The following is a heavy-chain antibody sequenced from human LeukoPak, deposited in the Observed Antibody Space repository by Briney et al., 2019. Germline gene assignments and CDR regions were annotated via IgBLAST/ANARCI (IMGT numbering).Heavy chain of an antibody. J-gene: IGHJ4*02. CDR2: IIPIPGIA. D-gene: IGHD2-15*01. Sequence: ASVKVSCKASGGTFSSYAISWVRQAPGQGLEWMGRIIPIPGIANYAQKFQGRVTITADKSTSTAYMELSSLRSEDTAVYYCARMYCSGGSCYYGFDYWGQGTLVTVSS. V-gene: IGHV1-69*10. CDR1: GGTFSSYA. CDR3: ARMYCSGGSCYYGFDY.